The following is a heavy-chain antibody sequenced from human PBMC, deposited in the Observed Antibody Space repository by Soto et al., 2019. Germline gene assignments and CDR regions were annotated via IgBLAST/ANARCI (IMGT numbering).Heavy chain of an antibody. V-gene: IGHV1-69*01. Sequence: QVQLVQSGAEVQKPGSSVKVSCKAPGGTFSSYAISWVRQAPRQGLEWMGGIIPIFGTANYAQKFQGRVTITADESTSTGYMELSSLRSEDTAVYYCARSQGGSSSLDIYYYYYYGMDVWGQGTTVTVSS. D-gene: IGHD2-15*01. CDR3: ARSQGGSSSLDIYYYYYYGMDV. CDR1: GGTFSSYA. J-gene: IGHJ6*02. CDR2: IIPIFGTA.